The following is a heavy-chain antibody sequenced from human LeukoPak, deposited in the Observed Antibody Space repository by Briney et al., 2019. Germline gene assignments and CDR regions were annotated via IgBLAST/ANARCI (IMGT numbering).Heavy chain of an antibody. Sequence: PGGSLRLSCAASGFTFSSYWMHWVRQTPGKGLEWVVFITYDGSNKYYADSVKGRFTISRDNSKNTLYLQMNSLRTEDTAVYYCAKWGGDIWGQGTMVTVSS. CDR1: GFTFSSYW. V-gene: IGHV3-30*18. CDR2: ITYDGSNK. CDR3: AKWGGDI. J-gene: IGHJ3*02. D-gene: IGHD3-16*01.